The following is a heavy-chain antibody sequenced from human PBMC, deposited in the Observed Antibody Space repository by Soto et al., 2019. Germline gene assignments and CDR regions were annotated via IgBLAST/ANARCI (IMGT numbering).Heavy chain of an antibody. CDR1: GFTFSSYA. D-gene: IGHD3-3*01. J-gene: IGHJ6*02. CDR2: ISYDGSNK. V-gene: IGHV3-30-3*01. Sequence: QVQLVESGGGVVQPGRSLRLSCAASGFTFSSYARHRVRHAPGKGLEWVAVISYDGSNKYYADSVKGRFTISRDNSKNTLYLQMNSLRAVDTAVYYCARAPYDFWSGYLHDHYYGKDVWGQGTTVTVSS. CDR3: ARAPYDFWSGYLHDHYYGKDV.